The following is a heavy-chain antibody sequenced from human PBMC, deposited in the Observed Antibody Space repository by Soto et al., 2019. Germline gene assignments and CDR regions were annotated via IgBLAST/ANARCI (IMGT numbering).Heavy chain of an antibody. CDR1: GYTFTNYD. D-gene: IGHD3-10*01. Sequence: QVQLVQSGAEVKKPGASVKVSCKASGYTFTNYDINWVRQATGQGLEWMGWMNPKSGNTGYAQQFQGRVIMTRRTSISTAYMELSSLRSEDTAVYYCVGVYGEIDYWGQGTLVTVSS. CDR2: MNPKSGNT. CDR3: VGVYGEIDY. J-gene: IGHJ4*02. V-gene: IGHV1-8*01.